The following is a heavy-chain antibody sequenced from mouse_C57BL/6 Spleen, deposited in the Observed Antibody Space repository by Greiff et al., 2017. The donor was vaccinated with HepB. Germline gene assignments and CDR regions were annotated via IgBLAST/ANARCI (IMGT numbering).Heavy chain of an antibody. J-gene: IGHJ4*01. D-gene: IGHD2-3*01. Sequence: QVQLQQPGAELVKPGASVKLSCKASGYTFTSYWMHWVKQRPGQGLEWIGMIHPNSGSTNYNEKFKSKATLTVDKSSSTAYMQRSSLTSEDSAVYYCARGYDGYPYAMDYWGQGTSVTVSS. CDR1: GYTFTSYW. CDR3: ARGYDGYPYAMDY. V-gene: IGHV1-64*01. CDR2: IHPNSGST.